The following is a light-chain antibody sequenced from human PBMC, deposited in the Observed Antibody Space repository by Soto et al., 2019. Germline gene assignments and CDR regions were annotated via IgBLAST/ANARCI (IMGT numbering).Light chain of an antibody. J-gene: IGKJ1*01. V-gene: IGKV3-15*01. Sequence: ETMMTQSPDTLSFSLFERATLSFRASQSLRSSLAWYQQKPGQAPRLLIYDASTRATGIPARFSGSGSGTDFTLTISGLQSEDFAVYYCQQYNNWPQTFGQGTKVDIK. CDR1: QSLRSS. CDR2: DAS. CDR3: QQYNNWPQT.